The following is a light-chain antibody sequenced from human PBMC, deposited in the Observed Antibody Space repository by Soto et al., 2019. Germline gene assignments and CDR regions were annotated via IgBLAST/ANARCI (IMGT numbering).Light chain of an antibody. V-gene: IGKV3-20*01. Sequence: ENVLTQSPGTLSLSPGERATRSCRASQSISSGYLAWYQQKPGQTPRLLIYHASNRATGIPDRFSGSGSGADFTLTISRLEPEDFAVYYCQQYGDSLLTFGGGTKVEIK. CDR2: HAS. CDR1: QSISSGY. J-gene: IGKJ4*01. CDR3: QQYGDSLLT.